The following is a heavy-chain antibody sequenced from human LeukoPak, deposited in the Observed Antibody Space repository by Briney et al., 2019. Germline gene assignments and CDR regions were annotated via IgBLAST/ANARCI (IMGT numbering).Heavy chain of an antibody. CDR1: GYTFNTYG. J-gene: IGHJ4*02. CDR3: ARAWDCSSTNCYAYFDF. D-gene: IGHD2-2*01. V-gene: IGHV1-18*01. CDR2: ISAYNGNR. Sequence: WASVKVSCKTSGYTFNTYGVTWVRQAPGQGLEWMGWISAYNGNRIYAQQLQDRVTMTTDTSTTTSYMELRSLRSDDTAVYYCARAWDCSSTNCYAYFDFWGQGTLVTVSS.